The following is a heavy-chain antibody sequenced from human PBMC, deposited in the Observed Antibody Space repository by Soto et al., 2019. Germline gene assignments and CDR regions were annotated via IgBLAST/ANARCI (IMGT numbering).Heavy chain of an antibody. CDR2: INPSGGST. D-gene: IGHD5-18*01. Sequence: ASVKVSCKASGYTFTGYYMHWVRQAPGQGLEWMGIINPSGGSTSYAQKFQGRVTMTRDTSTSTVYMELSSLRSEDTAVYYCARDGGYSYGYETQTFDYWGQGTLVTVSS. CDR3: ARDGGYSYGYETQTFDY. V-gene: IGHV1-46*01. J-gene: IGHJ4*02. CDR1: GYTFTGYY.